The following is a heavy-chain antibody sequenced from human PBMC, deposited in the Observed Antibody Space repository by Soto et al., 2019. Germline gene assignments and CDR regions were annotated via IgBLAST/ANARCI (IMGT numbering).Heavy chain of an antibody. Sequence: PSETLSLSCTVSGGSISSGDYYWSWIRQPPGKGLEWIGYIYYSGSTYYNPSLKSRVTISVDTSKSQFSLKLSSVTAADTAVYYSARLYSRTINAFYIRSQRTTVPVS. CDR1: GGSISSGDYY. CDR3: ARLYSRTINAFYI. D-gene: IGHD5-12*01. CDR2: IYYSGST. V-gene: IGHV4-30-4*01. J-gene: IGHJ3*02.